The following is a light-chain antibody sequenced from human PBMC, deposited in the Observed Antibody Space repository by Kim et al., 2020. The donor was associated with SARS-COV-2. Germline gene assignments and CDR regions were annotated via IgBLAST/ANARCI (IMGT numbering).Light chain of an antibody. Sequence: QSALTQPPSASGSPGQSVTISCTGPSSDVGGYNYVSWYQQHPDKAPKLIIYEVFKRPSGVPDRFSGSKSGNTASLTVSGLQAEDEADYYCSSYTGRNGTWVFGGGTKLTVL. CDR2: EVF. CDR1: SSDVGGYNY. CDR3: SSYTGRNGTWV. V-gene: IGLV2-8*01. J-gene: IGLJ3*02.